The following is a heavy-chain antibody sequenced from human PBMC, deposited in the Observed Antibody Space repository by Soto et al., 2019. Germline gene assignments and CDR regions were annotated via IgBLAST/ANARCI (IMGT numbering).Heavy chain of an antibody. D-gene: IGHD3-3*01. J-gene: IGHJ6*02. Sequence: SETLSLTCAVYGGSFSVYFWSWMRHPPGKGLEWIGEINHSGVANYNPSLKSRVTISVDTSKNQFSLKLTSMTAADTAIYYCARGPYYNFRNGNYYYYYAMDVWGQGTTVTVSS. V-gene: IGHV4-34*01. CDR1: GGSFSVYF. CDR3: ARGPYYNFRNGNYYYYYAMDV. CDR2: INHSGVA.